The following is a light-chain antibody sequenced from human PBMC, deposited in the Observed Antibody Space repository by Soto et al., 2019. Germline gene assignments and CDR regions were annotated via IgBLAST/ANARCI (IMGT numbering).Light chain of an antibody. Sequence: DIQMTQSPSTLSASVGDRVTITCRASQSISTWLAWFQQKPGKAPDLLIYDASSLESGVPSRFSGSGSGTEFTLTISSLQPDDFAVYYCQHYNNWPPITFGQGTRLEIK. CDR3: QHYNNWPPIT. CDR2: DAS. J-gene: IGKJ5*01. V-gene: IGKV1-5*01. CDR1: QSISTW.